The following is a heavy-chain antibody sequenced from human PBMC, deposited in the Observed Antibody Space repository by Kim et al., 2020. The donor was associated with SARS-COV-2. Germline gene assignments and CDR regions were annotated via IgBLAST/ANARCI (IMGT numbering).Heavy chain of an antibody. D-gene: IGHD2-15*01. CDR3: AKDPGGPDNNWFDP. Sequence: GGSLRLSCAASGFTFSSYAMSWVRQAPGKGLEWVSAISGSGGSTYYADSVKGRFTISRDNSKNMLYLQMNSLRAEDTAVYYCAKDPGGPDNNWFDPWGQGTLVTVSS. CDR1: GFTFSSYA. J-gene: IGHJ5*02. V-gene: IGHV3-23*01. CDR2: ISGSGGST.